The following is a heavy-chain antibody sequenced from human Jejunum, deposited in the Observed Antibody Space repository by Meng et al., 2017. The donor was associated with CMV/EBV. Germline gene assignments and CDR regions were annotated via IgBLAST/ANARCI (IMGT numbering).Heavy chain of an antibody. CDR3: AKDRVGAAKDFDY. V-gene: IGHV7-4-1*01. D-gene: IGHD2-15*01. J-gene: IGHJ4*02. CDR1: VYTFTTSV. CDR2: MHTKTGLP. Sequence: PVYTFTTSVINRVRPAPGQGLECVGWMHTKTGLPTYAQGFTGQFVFSLDTSVSTAYLQIESLKAEDTAVYYCAKDRVGAAKDFDYWGQGTLVTVSS.